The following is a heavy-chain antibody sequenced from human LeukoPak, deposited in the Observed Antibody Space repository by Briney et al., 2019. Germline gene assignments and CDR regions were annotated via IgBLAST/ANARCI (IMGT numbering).Heavy chain of an antibody. CDR3: AKDQTYYYDSSGYYALDY. CDR1: GXXXSSYA. Sequence: GGSLRLSCAASGXXXSSYAXXXVRQAPXXXXXXVXXXXXXXGSTYYADSVKGRFTISRDNSKNTLYLQMNSLRAEDTAVYYCAKDQTYYYDSSGYYALDYWGQGTLVTVSS. J-gene: IGHJ4*02. CDR2: XXXXXGST. D-gene: IGHD3-22*01. V-gene: IGHV3-23*01.